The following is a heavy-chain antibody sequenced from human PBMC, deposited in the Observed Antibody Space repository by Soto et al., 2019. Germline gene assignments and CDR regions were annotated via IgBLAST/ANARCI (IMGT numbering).Heavy chain of an antibody. V-gene: IGHV4-39*01. Sequence: SETLSLTCTVSGGSVSSGSYYWSWIRQPPGKGLEWIGSAYYSGMTHYGPSLRGRVTISVDTSKNQFSLRLSSVSAADTATYYCARLPAEGVFAGGAMDVWGQGTTVTVSS. D-gene: IGHD2-8*01. CDR2: AYYSGMT. CDR3: ARLPAEGVFAGGAMDV. CDR1: GGSVSSGSYY. J-gene: IGHJ6*02.